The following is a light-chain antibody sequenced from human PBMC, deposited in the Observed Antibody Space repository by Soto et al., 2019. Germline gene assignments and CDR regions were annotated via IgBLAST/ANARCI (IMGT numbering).Light chain of an antibody. J-gene: IGKJ1*01. CDR1: QSISSW. CDR3: QLYNSYSRT. Sequence: IRMNNSPSALSSSIGDRVTITCRASQSISSWLAWYQQKPGKAPKLLIYKASSLESGVPSRFSGSGSGTEFTLTISSLQPDDFVTYYCQLYNSYSRTFGQVTKVDI. CDR2: KAS. V-gene: IGKV1-5*03.